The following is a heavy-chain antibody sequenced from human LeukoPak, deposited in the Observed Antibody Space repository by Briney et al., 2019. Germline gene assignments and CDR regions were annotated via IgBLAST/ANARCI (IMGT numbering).Heavy chain of an antibody. CDR3: PTWGLLH. J-gene: IGHJ4*02. CDR2: ISGSGGST. CDR1: GFTFTSYT. D-gene: IGHD1-26*01. V-gene: IGHV3-23*01. Sequence: PGGSLRLSCAASGFTFTSYTMRGVRQAPGKGLEWVSAISGSGGSTYYADSVKGRFTISRDNSKNTLYLYMNRLRAEATPVYYLPTWGLLHWGQGARVTLS.